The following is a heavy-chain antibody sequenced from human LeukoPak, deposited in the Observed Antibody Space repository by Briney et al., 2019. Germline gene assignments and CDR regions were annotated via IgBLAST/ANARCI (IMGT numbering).Heavy chain of an antibody. J-gene: IGHJ3*02. V-gene: IGHV4-59*01. D-gene: IGHD5-12*01. Sequence: PSETLSLTCTVSGGSISDYYWNWIRQPPGKGLEWIGYINHSGNTKYNPSLKSRVSISSDTSKNNFSLRLSSVTAADTAVYYCSADYRDAFDIWGQGTMDTVSS. CDR1: GGSISDYY. CDR2: INHSGNT. CDR3: SADYRDAFDI.